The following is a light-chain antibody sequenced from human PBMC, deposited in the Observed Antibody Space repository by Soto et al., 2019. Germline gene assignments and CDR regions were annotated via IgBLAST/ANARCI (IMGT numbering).Light chain of an antibody. CDR2: DAS. J-gene: IGKJ3*01. V-gene: IGKV3-11*01. CDR3: QEGNKWPTIFT. Sequence: EIVMTQFPATLSLSPGDRATLSCRASENVFNFMAWYQHKPGLAPRLLIYDASNRATGVPSRFSGSWSGTDFTLTISSPEPEDVAVYYWQEGNKWPTIFTFGPGTKVEIK. CDR1: ENVFNF.